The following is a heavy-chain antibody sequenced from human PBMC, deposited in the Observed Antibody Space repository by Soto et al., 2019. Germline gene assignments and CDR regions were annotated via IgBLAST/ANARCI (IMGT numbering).Heavy chain of an antibody. D-gene: IGHD3-22*01. V-gene: IGHV1-3*01. CDR3: ARDQEDYYDSSGIDY. Sequence: GASVKVSCKASGYTFTSYAMHWVRQAPGQRLEWMGWINAGNGNTKYSQKFQGRVTITRDTSASTAYMELSSLRSEDTAVYYCARDQEDYYDSSGIDYWGQGTLVTVSS. J-gene: IGHJ4*02. CDR1: GYTFTSYA. CDR2: INAGNGNT.